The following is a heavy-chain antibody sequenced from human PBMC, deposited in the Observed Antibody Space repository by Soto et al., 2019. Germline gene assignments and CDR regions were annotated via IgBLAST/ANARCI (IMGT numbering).Heavy chain of an antibody. Sequence: PWVSLRLSCAASGFTFSSFGMHWVRQAPGKGLEWVSLIWYDGSRKSYGDSVKGRFTISRDTSRYTVYLQMNSLRADDTAVYYCARDASYYSLWSGYYPSRNGMDVWGQGITVTVSS. CDR3: ARDASYYSLWSGYYPSRNGMDV. CDR1: GFTFSSFG. V-gene: IGHV3-33*01. J-gene: IGHJ6*02. CDR2: IWYDGSRK. D-gene: IGHD3-3*01.